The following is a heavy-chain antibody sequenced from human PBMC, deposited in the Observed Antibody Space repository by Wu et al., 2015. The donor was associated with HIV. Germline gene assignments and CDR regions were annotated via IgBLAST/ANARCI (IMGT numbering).Heavy chain of an antibody. CDR1: GYTFTNYG. CDR2: ISGHNGHA. J-gene: IGHJ4*02. CDR3: ARDIAAVGTNDY. D-gene: IGHD6-13*01. Sequence: QVQLMQSGAEVKKPGASVKVSCKASGYTFTNYGISWMRQAPGQGLEWVGWISGHNGHANYSEHLQGRVTLTTDTSTGTVYMELRRLRSDDTAVYYCARDIAAVGTNDYWGQGTLVTVSS. V-gene: IGHV1-18*01.